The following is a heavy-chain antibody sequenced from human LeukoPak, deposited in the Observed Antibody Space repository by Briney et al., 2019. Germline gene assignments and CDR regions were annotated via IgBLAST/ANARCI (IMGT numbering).Heavy chain of an antibody. CDR2: IYYSGST. V-gene: IGHV4-59*01. D-gene: IGHD3-3*01. CDR1: GGSISSYY. Sequence: SENLSLTCTVSGGSISSYYWSWIRQPPGKGLEGIGYIYYSGSTNYNPSLKSRVTISVDTSKNQFSLKLSSVTAADTAVYYCARSGNYDFWSRSHYFDYWGQGTLVTVSS. CDR3: ARSGNYDFWSRSHYFDY. J-gene: IGHJ4*02.